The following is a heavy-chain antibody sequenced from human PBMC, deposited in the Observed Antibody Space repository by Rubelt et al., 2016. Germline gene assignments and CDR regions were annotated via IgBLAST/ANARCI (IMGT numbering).Heavy chain of an antibody. V-gene: IGHV3-66*01. J-gene: IGHJ3*02. CDR3: ARGHDAFDI. CDR1: GFTFSSYS. Sequence: EVQLVESGGGLVKPGGSLRLSCAASGFTFSSYSMNWVRQAPGKGLEWVSVIYSGGSTYSADSVKGRFTISRDNSKNTLYLQMNSLRAEDTAVYYCARGHDAFDIWGQGTMVTVSS. CDR2: IYSGGST.